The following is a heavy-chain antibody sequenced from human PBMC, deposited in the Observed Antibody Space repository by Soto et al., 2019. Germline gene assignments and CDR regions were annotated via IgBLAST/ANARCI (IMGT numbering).Heavy chain of an antibody. CDR1: GFTFDSYG. CDR3: AKDLLPNTVTTCGS. V-gene: IGHV3-30*18. Sequence: QVQLVESGGGVVQPGRSLRLSCAASGFTFDSYGMHWVRQAPGKGLEWVAVISSDGNNKYYADSVKRRFTISRDNFKNTLYPQTSSLRADDTAVYYCAKDLLPNTVTTCGSWGQGTLVTVSS. D-gene: IGHD4-17*01. J-gene: IGHJ5*02. CDR2: ISSDGNNK.